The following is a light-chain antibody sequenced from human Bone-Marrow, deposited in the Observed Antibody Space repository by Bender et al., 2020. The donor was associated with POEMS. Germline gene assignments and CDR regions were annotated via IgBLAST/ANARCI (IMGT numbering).Light chain of an antibody. CDR2: DNN. CDR1: SSNIGNNY. J-gene: IGLJ2*01. Sequence: QSMLTQPPSVSAAPGQKLTISCSGSSSNIGNNYVFWYQQVPGTAPKLLIYDNNERPSGIPDRFSASKSGTSATLGITGLPTADEADYYCGTWDTTLRGVVFGGGTKLTVL. CDR3: GTWDTTLRGVV. V-gene: IGLV1-51*01.